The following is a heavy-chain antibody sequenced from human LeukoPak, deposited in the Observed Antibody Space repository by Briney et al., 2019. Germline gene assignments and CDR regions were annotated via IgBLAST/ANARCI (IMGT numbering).Heavy chain of an antibody. V-gene: IGHV4-59*01. Sequence: SETLPLTCTVSGGSISSYYWSWIRQPPGKGLEWIGYIYYSGSTNYNPSLKSRVTISVDTSKNQFSLKLSSVTAADTAVYYCARDRGSYYTHFDYWGQGTLVTVSS. CDR1: GGSISSYY. D-gene: IGHD1-26*01. CDR3: ARDRGSYYTHFDY. CDR2: IYYSGST. J-gene: IGHJ4*02.